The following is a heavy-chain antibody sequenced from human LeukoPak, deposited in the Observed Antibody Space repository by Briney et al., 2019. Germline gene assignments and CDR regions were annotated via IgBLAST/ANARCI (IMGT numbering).Heavy chain of an antibody. V-gene: IGHV1-69*13. J-gene: IGHJ6*02. D-gene: IGHD2-2*01. Sequence: GASVKVSCKASGGTFSSYAISWARQAPGQGLEWMGGIIPIFGTANYAQKFQGRVTITADESTSTAYMELSSLRSEDTAVYYCARGHCSSTSCYEDYYYGMGVWGQGTTVTVSS. CDR3: ARGHCSSTSCYEDYYYGMGV. CDR2: IIPIFGTA. CDR1: GGTFSSYA.